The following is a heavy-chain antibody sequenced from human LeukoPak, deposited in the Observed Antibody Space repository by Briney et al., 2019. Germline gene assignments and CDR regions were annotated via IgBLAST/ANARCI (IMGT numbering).Heavy chain of an antibody. D-gene: IGHD3-3*01. Sequence: PSETLSLTCTVSGGSISSYYWSWIRQPPGKGLEWIGHIYYSGSTNYNPSLKSRVTISVDTSKNQFSLKLSSVTAADTAVYYCASSRYYDFWSGYYPSGFFDYWGQGTLVTVSS. CDR3: ASSRYYDFWSGYYPSGFFDY. CDR2: IYYSGST. V-gene: IGHV4-59*01. CDR1: GGSISSYY. J-gene: IGHJ4*02.